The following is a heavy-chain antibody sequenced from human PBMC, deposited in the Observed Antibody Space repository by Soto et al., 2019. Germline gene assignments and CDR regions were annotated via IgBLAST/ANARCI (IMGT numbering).Heavy chain of an antibody. V-gene: IGHV4-31*03. D-gene: IGHD5-18*01. Sequence: SVTLSLTCTVSGGSISSGGYYWSWIRQHPGKGLEWIGYIYYSGSTYYNPSLKSRVTISVDTSKNQFSLKLSSVTAADTAVYYCARSGYSYGPNPLLYWGQGTLVTSPQ. CDR2: IYYSGST. J-gene: IGHJ4*02. CDR1: GGSISSGGYY. CDR3: ARSGYSYGPNPLLY.